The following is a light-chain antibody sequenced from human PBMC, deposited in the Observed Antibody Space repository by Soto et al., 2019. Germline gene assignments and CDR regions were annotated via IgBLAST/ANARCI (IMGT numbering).Light chain of an antibody. CDR1: QSVSSSY. Sequence: EIVLTQSPGTLSLSPGERATLSCRASQSVSSSYFAWYQQQPGQAPRLLIYGASSRATGIPDRFSGSGSGTDFTLTISRLEPEDFAVYYCQQYGSSPLVTFGQGTRLEIK. CDR2: GAS. V-gene: IGKV3-20*01. CDR3: QQYGSSPLVT. J-gene: IGKJ5*01.